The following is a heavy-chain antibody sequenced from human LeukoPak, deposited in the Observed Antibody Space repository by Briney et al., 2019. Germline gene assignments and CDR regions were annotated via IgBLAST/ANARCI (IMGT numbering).Heavy chain of an antibody. J-gene: IGHJ6*03. Sequence: TSETLSLTCAVYGGSLSTYYWSGIRQPPGKGLECIGEVTNRGNTNYNPSLKSRVTISADTSKNQFSLKVTSVTAADTAVYYWARGETDAGNFFYMDVWGKGTTVTVSS. CDR1: GGSLSTYY. CDR3: ARGETDAGNFFYMDV. D-gene: IGHD1-26*01. V-gene: IGHV4-34*01. CDR2: VTNRGNT.